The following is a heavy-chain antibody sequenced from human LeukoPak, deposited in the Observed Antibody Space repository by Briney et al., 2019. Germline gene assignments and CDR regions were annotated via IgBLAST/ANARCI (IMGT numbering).Heavy chain of an antibody. CDR3: ARYGSGTYYSSVSDY. Sequence: SETLSLTCTVSGGSFSNTSFYWGWIRQPPGKGLEWIGSIYYSGTTYYSPSLKSRVTISVDTSKNQFSLKLSSVTAADTAVYYCARYGSGTYYSSVSDYWGQGTLVTVSS. CDR2: IYYSGTT. J-gene: IGHJ4*02. V-gene: IGHV4-39*01. CDR1: GGSFSNTSFY. D-gene: IGHD3-10*01.